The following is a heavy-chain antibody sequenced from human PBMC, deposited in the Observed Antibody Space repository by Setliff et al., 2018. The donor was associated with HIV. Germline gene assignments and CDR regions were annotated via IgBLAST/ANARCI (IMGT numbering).Heavy chain of an antibody. CDR3: AREGPQTGDHSLALF. CDR2: ISGSSST. V-gene: IGHV3-11*06. J-gene: IGHJ4*02. D-gene: IGHD7-27*01. CDR1: GFTFSDYH. Sequence: GGSLRLSCVASGFTFSDYHISWIRQAPGKGLEWVSYISGSSSTNYAESVKGRFTISRDNAKNSLYLQMNSLRSEDTAVYYCAREGPQTGDHSLALFWGQGTVVTVSS.